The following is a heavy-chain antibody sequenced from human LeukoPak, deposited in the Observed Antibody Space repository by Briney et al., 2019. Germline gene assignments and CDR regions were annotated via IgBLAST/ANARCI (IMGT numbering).Heavy chain of an antibody. D-gene: IGHD1-1*01. CDR1: GFIFSNYA. CDR3: AKVTWSTAGTTPYVC. J-gene: IGHJ4*02. Sequence: PGASLRLSCAASGFIFSNYAMSWVRQAPGKGLEWVSAITGSGGSTYYADSVKGRFTISRDNSKNTLYLQMNSLRGEDAAVYYCAKVTWSTAGTTPYVCWGQGTLVTVSS. V-gene: IGHV3-23*01. CDR2: ITGSGGST.